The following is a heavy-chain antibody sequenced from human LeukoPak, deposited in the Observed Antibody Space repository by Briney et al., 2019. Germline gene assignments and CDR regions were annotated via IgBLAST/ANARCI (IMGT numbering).Heavy chain of an antibody. J-gene: IGHJ4*02. V-gene: IGHV4-59*01. Sequence: SETLSLTCTVSGGSISSYYWSWIRQPPGKGLEWIGYIYYGGSTNYNPSLKSRVTISVDASKNQFSLKLTSVTAADTAVYYCARGDYGGYSGPADYWGQGTLVTVPS. CDR3: ARGDYGGYSGPADY. D-gene: IGHD4-23*01. CDR1: GGSISSYY. CDR2: IYYGGST.